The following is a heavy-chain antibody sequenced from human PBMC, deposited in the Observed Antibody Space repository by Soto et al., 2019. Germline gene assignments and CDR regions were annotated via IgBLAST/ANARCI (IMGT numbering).Heavy chain of an antibody. D-gene: IGHD3-22*01. Sequence: QVQLVQSGAEVKKPGSSVKVSCKASGGTFSSYAISWVRQAPGLGLEWMGGIIPIFGTANYAQKFQGRVTITADESTSTAYMELSSLRSEDTAVYYCARNYDSSGYYQIDYWGQGTLVTVSS. CDR1: GGTFSSYA. J-gene: IGHJ4*02. V-gene: IGHV1-69*01. CDR3: ARNYDSSGYYQIDY. CDR2: IIPIFGTA.